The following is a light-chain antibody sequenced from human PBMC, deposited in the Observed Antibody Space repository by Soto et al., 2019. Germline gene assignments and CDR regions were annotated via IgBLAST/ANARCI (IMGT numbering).Light chain of an antibody. CDR2: PAS. CDR1: QGISSY. V-gene: IGKV1-9*01. J-gene: IGKJ4*01. CDR3: QQVNSYPLT. Sequence: DIQLSQSPSFLSASVGDRVTITCRASQGISSYLAWYQQKPGKAPKLLIYPASTLQSGVPSRFSGSGSGTEFTLTISSLQPEDFATYYCQQVNSYPLTFDGGTKVEIK.